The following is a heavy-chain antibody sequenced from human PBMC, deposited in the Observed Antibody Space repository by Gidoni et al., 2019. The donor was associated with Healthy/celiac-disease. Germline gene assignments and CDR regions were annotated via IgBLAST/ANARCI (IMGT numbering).Heavy chain of an antibody. V-gene: IGHV4-39*01. Sequence: QLQLQESGPGLVKPSETLSLTCTVSGGSISSSSYSWGCIRQPPGKGREWIGSIYYSGSTYSNPSLKSRVTISVDTSKNLFSLKLSSVTAADTAVYYCARRISGSYSVGWFDPWGQGTLVTVSS. CDR3: ARRISGSYSVGWFDP. J-gene: IGHJ5*02. CDR2: IYYSGST. CDR1: GGSISSSSYS. D-gene: IGHD1-26*01.